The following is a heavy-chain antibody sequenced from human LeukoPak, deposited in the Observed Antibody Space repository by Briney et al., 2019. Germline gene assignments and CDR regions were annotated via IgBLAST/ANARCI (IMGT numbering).Heavy chain of an antibody. CDR1: GGSISSGDYY. CDR3: AREQVITYGFDY. Sequence: SETLSLTCSVSGGSISSGDYYWSWIRQPPGKGLEWIGYIYYSGSTYYNPSLKSRVTISVDTSKNQFSLKLSSVTAADTAVYYCAREQVITYGFDYWGQGTLATVSS. CDR2: IYYSGST. V-gene: IGHV4-30-4*08. D-gene: IGHD3-16*01. J-gene: IGHJ4*02.